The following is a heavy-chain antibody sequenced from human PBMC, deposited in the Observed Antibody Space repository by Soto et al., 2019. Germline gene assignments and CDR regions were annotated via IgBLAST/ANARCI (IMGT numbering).Heavy chain of an antibody. V-gene: IGHV4-38-2*02. CDR3: ARGYTLHV. CDR2: IYHGGST. CDR1: GYSITSGYY. Sequence: PSETLSLTCTVSGYSITSGYYWGWIRQPPGKGLEWIGCIYHGGSTHYNPSLKSRVTISVDTSKNQFSLNLSSVTAADTAMYYCARGYTLHVWGPGTTVTVSS. J-gene: IGHJ6*02. D-gene: IGHD5-12*01.